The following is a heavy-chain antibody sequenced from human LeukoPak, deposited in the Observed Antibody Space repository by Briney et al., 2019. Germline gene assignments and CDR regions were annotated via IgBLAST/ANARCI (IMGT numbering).Heavy chain of an antibody. CDR3: ARIVERWGIDY. CDR1: GDSIRSSNYY. J-gene: IGHJ4*02. CDR2: ILYSGST. Sequence: SETLSLTCSVSGDSIRSSNYYWAWIRQPPGKGLEWIGTILYSGSTYYHSSLKSRVTISLDTSKNQFFLKLSSVTAADTAVYYCARIVERWGIDYWGQGTLVTVSS. V-gene: IGHV4-39*07. D-gene: IGHD4-23*01.